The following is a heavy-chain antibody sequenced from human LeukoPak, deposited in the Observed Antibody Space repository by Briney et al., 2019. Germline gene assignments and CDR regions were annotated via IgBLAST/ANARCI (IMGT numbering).Heavy chain of an antibody. J-gene: IGHJ4*02. Sequence: SQTLSLTCTVSGGSISSGSYYWSWIRQPAGKGLEWIGRIYTSGSTNYNPSLKSRVTISVDTSENQFSLKLSSVTAADTAVYYCARGGYSYGGDYWGQGTLVTVSS. CDR1: GGSISSGSYY. V-gene: IGHV4-61*02. CDR3: ARGGYSYGGDY. D-gene: IGHD5-18*01. CDR2: IYTSGST.